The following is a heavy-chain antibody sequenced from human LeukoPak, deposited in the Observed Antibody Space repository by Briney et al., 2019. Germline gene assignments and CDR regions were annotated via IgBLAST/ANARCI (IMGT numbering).Heavy chain of an antibody. CDR2: ISGSGGST. CDR3: AKANMVRGVTLKFDC. Sequence: GGSLRRSCAASGFTFSSYAMSWVRQAPGKGLEWVSAISGSGGSTYYADSVKGRFTISRDNSKNTLYLQMNSLRAEDTAVYYCAKANMVRGVTLKFDCWGQGTLVTVSS. D-gene: IGHD3-10*01. V-gene: IGHV3-23*01. J-gene: IGHJ4*02. CDR1: GFTFSSYA.